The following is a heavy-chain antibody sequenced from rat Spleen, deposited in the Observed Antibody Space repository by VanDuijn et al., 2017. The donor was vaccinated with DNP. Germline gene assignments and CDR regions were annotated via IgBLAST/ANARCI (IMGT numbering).Heavy chain of an antibody. CDR1: GFTFSDCN. V-gene: IGHV5S10*01. Sequence: EVQLVESGGGLIQPGRSLKLSCAASGFTFSDCNMAWVRQAPKKGLEWVATIIYDGSRTFYRDSVKGRFTISRDNAKRTLYLQMDSLRSEDTATYYCATEDYGYPFAYWGQGVMVTVSS. CDR3: ATEDYGYPFAY. CDR2: IIYDGSRT. J-gene: IGHJ2*01. D-gene: IGHD1-6*01.